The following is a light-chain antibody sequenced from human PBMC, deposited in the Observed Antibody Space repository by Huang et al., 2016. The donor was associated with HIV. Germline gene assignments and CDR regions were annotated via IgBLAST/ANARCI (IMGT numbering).Light chain of an antibody. V-gene: IGKV3-11*01. CDR3: QQRSDWPRST. Sequence: EIVLTQSPATLSLSPGERATLSCRASQSVGTYFAWYQQKPGQAPRRLIYDASYRATGIPARFSGSGSGTDFTLTISSLEPEDFVVYYCQQRSDWPRSTFGQGTRLEMK. CDR2: DAS. J-gene: IGKJ5*01. CDR1: QSVGTY.